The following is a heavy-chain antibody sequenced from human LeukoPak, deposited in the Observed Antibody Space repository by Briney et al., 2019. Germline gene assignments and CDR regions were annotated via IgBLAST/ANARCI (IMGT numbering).Heavy chain of an antibody. CDR2: IIPMFGTP. Sequence: SVKVSCKASGGTLSTSAISWVRQAPGQGLEWMGLIIPMFGTPNYAQKFQGRVTITADESTSTAYMELSSLRSEDTAVYYCARDMGLDYWGQGTLVTVSS. J-gene: IGHJ4*02. D-gene: IGHD3-10*01. CDR1: GGTLSTSA. CDR3: ARDMGLDY. V-gene: IGHV1-69*13.